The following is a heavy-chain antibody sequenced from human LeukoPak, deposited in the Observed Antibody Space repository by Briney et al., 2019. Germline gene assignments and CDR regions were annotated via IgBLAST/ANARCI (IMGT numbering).Heavy chain of an antibody. D-gene: IGHD3-22*01. CDR1: GFALKSYS. V-gene: IGHV3-21*01. CDR2: ISSTSAYI. J-gene: IGHJ4*02. CDR3: ARDRVGIVVVINDY. Sequence: GGSLRLSCAGSGFALKSYSLSWVRQAPGKGLEWVSSISSTSAYIYYADSVKGRFTISRDNARNSLYLQMNSLRAEDTAVYYCARDRVGIVVVINDYWGQGTLVTVSS.